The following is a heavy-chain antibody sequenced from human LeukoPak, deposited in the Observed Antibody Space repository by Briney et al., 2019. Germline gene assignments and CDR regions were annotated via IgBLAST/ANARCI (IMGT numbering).Heavy chain of an antibody. D-gene: IGHD3-3*01. CDR2: ISGSGGST. CDR1: GFMFSTYA. J-gene: IGHJ4*02. V-gene: IGHV3-23*01. CDR3: AKTYDFWSGYYWDY. Sequence: GGSLRLSCAASGFMFSTYAMSWVRQAPGKGLEWVSAISGSGGSTYYADSVKGRFTISRDNSKNTLYLQMSSLRAEDTAVYYCAKTYDFWSGYYWDYWGQGTLVTVSS.